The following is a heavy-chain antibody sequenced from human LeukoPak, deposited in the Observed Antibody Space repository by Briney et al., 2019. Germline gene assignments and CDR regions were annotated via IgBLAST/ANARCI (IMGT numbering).Heavy chain of an antibody. V-gene: IGHV1-46*01. J-gene: IGHJ4*02. CDR1: GYIFTHYY. CDR2: INPSGGST. D-gene: IGHD3-10*01. CDR3: ARDHGSAYYRAPRH. Sequence: ASVTVSCKASGYIFTHYYMHWVRQAPGQGLEWMGTINPSGGSTTYAQKFQGRVTMTRDTSTSTVHMELSSLRSEDTAVYYCARDHGSAYYRAPRHWGQGTLVTVSS.